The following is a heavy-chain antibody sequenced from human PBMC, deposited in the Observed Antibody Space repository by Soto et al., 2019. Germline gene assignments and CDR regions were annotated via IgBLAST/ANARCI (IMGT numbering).Heavy chain of an antibody. D-gene: IGHD3-3*01. CDR1: GFTFSSYA. Sequence: GGSLRLSCAASGFTFSSYAMSWVRQAPGKGLEWVSAISGSGGSTYYADSVKGRFTISRDNSKNTLYLQMNSLRAEDTAVYYCAKVSLRFLEWLPNWFDPWGQGTLVTVSS. J-gene: IGHJ5*02. CDR2: ISGSGGST. V-gene: IGHV3-23*01. CDR3: AKVSLRFLEWLPNWFDP.